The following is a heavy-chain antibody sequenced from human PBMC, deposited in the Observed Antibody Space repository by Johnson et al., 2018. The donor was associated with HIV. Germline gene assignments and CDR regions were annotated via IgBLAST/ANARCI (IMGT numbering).Heavy chain of an antibody. D-gene: IGHD1-26*01. Sequence: QVQVVESGGGLVQPGRSLRLSCAASGFTFSSYGMHWVRQAPGKGLDWVAVISDDGGSKYYADSVKGRVTISRDNSKNTLYLQMNSLRAEDTAVYYCAKVSWEARLGDPFDIWGQGTMVTVSS. CDR1: GFTFSSYG. V-gene: IGHV3-30*18. CDR2: ISDDGGSK. CDR3: AKVSWEARLGDPFDI. J-gene: IGHJ3*02.